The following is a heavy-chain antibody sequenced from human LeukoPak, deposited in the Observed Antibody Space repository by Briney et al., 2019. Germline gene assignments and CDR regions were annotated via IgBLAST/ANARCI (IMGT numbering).Heavy chain of an antibody. D-gene: IGHD3-10*01. V-gene: IGHV3-23*01. J-gene: IGHJ4*02. Sequence: PGGSLRLSCAASGFTFSCYAMSWVRQAPGKRLEWVSAISGSVGSTYYADSVKGRFTISRDNSKNTLYLQMNSLRAEDTAVYYCARPSRPDELLWFGESPPHFDYWGQGTLVTVSS. CDR1: GFTFSCYA. CDR2: ISGSVGST. CDR3: ARPSRPDELLWFGESPPHFDY.